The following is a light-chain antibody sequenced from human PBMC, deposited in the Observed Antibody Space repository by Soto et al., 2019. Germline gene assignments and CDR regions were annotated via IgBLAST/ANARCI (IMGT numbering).Light chain of an antibody. CDR3: SSYAGSNIRYV. J-gene: IGLJ1*01. CDR1: SRDVGGYNY. V-gene: IGLV2-8*01. CDR2: DVT. Sequence: QSALTRPPSASGSPGQSVTISCTGTSRDVGGYNYVSWYQQHPGKAPKLMIYDVTKRPSGVPDRFSGSKSGNTASLTVSGLQAEDEADYYCSSYAGSNIRYVFGTGTKVTVL.